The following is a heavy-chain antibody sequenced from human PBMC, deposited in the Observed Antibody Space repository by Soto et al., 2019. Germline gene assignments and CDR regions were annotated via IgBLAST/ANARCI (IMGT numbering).Heavy chain of an antibody. CDR3: ARATTPRYCGGDCYIWFDP. V-gene: IGHV4-59*01. CDR2: IYYSGST. Sequence: PSETLSLTCTVSGGSISSYYWSWIRQPPGKGLEWIGYIYYSGSTNYNPSLKSRVTISVDTSKNQFSLKLSSVTAADTAVYYCARATTPRYCGGDCYIWFDPWGQGTLVTVSS. CDR1: GGSISSYY. J-gene: IGHJ5*02. D-gene: IGHD2-21*02.